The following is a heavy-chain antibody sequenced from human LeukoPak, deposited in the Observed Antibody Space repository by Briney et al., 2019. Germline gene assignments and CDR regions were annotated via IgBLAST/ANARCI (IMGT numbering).Heavy chain of an antibody. CDR1: GYTFTGYY. J-gene: IGHJ4*02. CDR2: INPNSGGT. V-gene: IGHV1-2*02. D-gene: IGHD1-1*01. Sequence: ASVKVSCKASGYTFTGYYMHWVRQAPGQGLEWMGWINPNSGGTNYAQKLQGRVTMTRDTSISTAYMELSRLRSDDTAVYYCARGPNWNDVGYFDYWGQGTLVTVSS. CDR3: ARGPNWNDVGYFDY.